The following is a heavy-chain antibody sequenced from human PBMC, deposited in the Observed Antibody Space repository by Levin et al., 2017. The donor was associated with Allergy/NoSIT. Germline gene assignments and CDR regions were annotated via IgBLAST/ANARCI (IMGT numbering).Heavy chain of an antibody. CDR2: VSYSGTT. V-gene: IGHV4-31*03. Sequence: SETLSLTCKVSGASIDRGEHYWSWLRQRPGKGLEWLGFVSYSGTTNNNPSLNSRLSISVDTSKNEFFLRLYSVTAADTAVYYCARDSETSTWSWFDYWGQGAQVTVSS. CDR1: GASIDRGEHY. D-gene: IGHD6-13*01. J-gene: IGHJ4*02. CDR3: ARDSETSTWSWFDY.